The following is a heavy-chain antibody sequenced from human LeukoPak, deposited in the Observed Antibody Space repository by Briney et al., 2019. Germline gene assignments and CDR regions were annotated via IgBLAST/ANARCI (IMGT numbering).Heavy chain of an antibody. CDR2: IRHDGSNK. D-gene: IGHD3-10*02. J-gene: IGHJ6*04. V-gene: IGHV3-30*02. CDR3: AELGTTMIGGV. Sequence: PGGSLRLSCAASGFTFSSYGIHWVRQAPGKGLEWVAFIRHDGSNKYYADSVKGRFTISRDNSKSTLYLQMNSLRAEDTAVYYCAELGTTMIGGVWGKGTTVTISS. CDR1: GFTFSSYG.